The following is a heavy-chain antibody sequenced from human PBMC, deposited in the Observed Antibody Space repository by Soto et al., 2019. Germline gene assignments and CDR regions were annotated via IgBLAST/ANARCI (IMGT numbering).Heavy chain of an antibody. J-gene: IGHJ4*02. Sequence: QVQLVESGGGVVQPGRSLRLSCAASGFTFSSYGMHWVRQAPGKGLEWVAVIWYDGIKKHYADSVKGRFTISRDNSKNTLYLEMNILGVEDTAVYYCARDRNIVVVPAAIADYWGQGTLVTVSS. CDR3: ARDRNIVVVPAAIADY. D-gene: IGHD2-2*01. V-gene: IGHV3-33*01. CDR2: IWYDGIKK. CDR1: GFTFSSYG.